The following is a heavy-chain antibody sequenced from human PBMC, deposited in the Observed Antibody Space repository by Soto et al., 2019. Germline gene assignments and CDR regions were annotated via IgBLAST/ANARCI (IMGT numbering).Heavy chain of an antibody. CDR3: ATLYYDSSGYLIPDDAFDI. CDR1: GYSFTSYW. V-gene: IGHV5-51*01. CDR2: IYPGDSDT. Sequence: GESLKISCKGSGYSFTSYWIGWVRQMPGKGLEWMGIIYPGDSDTRYSPSFQGQVTISADKSISTAYLQWSSLKASDTAMYYCATLYYDSSGYLIPDDAFDIWGQGTMVTVSS. D-gene: IGHD3-22*01. J-gene: IGHJ3*02.